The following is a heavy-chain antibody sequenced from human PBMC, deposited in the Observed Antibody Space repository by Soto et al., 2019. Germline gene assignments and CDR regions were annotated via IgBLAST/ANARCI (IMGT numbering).Heavy chain of an antibody. CDR2: IIPILGIA. CDR1: GGSFSSYT. Sequence: SVKLSCKASGGSFSSYTISWVRQAPGQGLEWMGRIIPILGIANYAQKFQGRVTITRDTSASTAYMELSSLRSEDTAVYYCARDLKSGYYYMDVWGKGTTVTVSS. J-gene: IGHJ6*03. V-gene: IGHV1-69*04. CDR3: ARDLKSGYYYMDV. D-gene: IGHD3-9*01.